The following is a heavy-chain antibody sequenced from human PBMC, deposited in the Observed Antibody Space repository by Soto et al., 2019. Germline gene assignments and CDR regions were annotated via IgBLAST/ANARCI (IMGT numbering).Heavy chain of an antibody. CDR1: GFTFSDYG. CDR3: TRDLRRGGSWDHFDY. Sequence: QVPLVESGGGVVQPGRSLRLSCVASGFTFSDYGLHWVRQAPGKGLEWVAVIWYDGSKKYYADSVKGRFTISRDNSKNPLYLEMNSLRAEDTAVYYCTRDLRRGGSWDHFDYWGQGTLVTVSS. CDR2: IWYDGSKK. J-gene: IGHJ4*02. D-gene: IGHD6-13*01. V-gene: IGHV3-33*01.